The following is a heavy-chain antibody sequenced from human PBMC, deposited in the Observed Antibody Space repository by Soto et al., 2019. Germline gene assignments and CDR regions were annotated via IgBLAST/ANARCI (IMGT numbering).Heavy chain of an antibody. CDR2: IYYSGSS. V-gene: IGHV4-61*01. CDR3: ARGLVGQLGRRGHFEY. D-gene: IGHD1-1*01. CDR1: GGSVNSGFYY. J-gene: IGHJ4*02. Sequence: QLLESGPGLVKPSETLSLTCTVSGGSVNSGFYYWRWIRQPPGKGLDWIGYIYYSGSSNYTPHLKSRVTISVDTSKNQFSLKLSSVTAADTAVYYCARGLVGQLGRRGHFEYWGQGTLVTVSS.